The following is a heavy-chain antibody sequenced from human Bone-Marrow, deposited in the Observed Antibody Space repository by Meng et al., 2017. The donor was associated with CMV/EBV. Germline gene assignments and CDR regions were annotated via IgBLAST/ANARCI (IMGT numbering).Heavy chain of an antibody. CDR1: GFTFSTFG. CDR3: VKDGFMGGDYVDWFDP. J-gene: IGHJ5*02. Sequence: GESLKLSCAASGFTFSTFGMNWVRQAPGKGLEWVAFIRYDGMNKYYADSVKGRFTISRDNSKNMLYLPMNRLRAEDTAMYYCVKDGFMGGDYVDWFDPWGQGNLVTVSS. D-gene: IGHD4-17*01. CDR2: IRYDGMNK. V-gene: IGHV3-30*02.